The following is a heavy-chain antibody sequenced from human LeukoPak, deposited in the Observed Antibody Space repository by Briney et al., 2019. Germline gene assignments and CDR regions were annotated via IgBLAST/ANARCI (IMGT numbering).Heavy chain of an antibody. J-gene: IGHJ4*02. Sequence: GGSLRLSCAASGFTFDDYGMSWVRHAPGKGLEWVSGINWNGGSTVYADSVKGRFTISRDNAKNSLYLQMNSLRAEDTALYYCARVKANYDSSGYYPWYFDYWGQGTLVTVSS. CDR3: ARVKANYDSSGYYPWYFDY. CDR2: INWNGGST. D-gene: IGHD3-22*01. V-gene: IGHV3-20*04. CDR1: GFTFDDYG.